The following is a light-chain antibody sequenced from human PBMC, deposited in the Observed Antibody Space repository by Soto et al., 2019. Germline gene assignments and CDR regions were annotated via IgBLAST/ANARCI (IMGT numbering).Light chain of an antibody. Sequence: DIQMTQSPSSLSASVRDRVTITCRASQSISSYLNWYQQKPGKAPKLLIYAASSLQSGVPSRFSGSGSGTDFTLTISSLQPEDFAVYYCQQYKNWPPWTFGQGTKV. CDR1: QSISSY. CDR3: QQYKNWPPWT. J-gene: IGKJ1*01. CDR2: AAS. V-gene: IGKV1-39*01.